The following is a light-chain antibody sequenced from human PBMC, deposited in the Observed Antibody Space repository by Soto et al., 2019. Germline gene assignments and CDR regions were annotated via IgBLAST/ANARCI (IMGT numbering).Light chain of an antibody. Sequence: QSALTEPASVSGSPGQSITISCTGTSSDVGGYNYVSWCQHHPGKAPKLMIYEVSNRPSGISKRFSGSKSGNTAALTILGLQAEDEAGYYRSSYTSSNTRVFGGGTKLTVL. V-gene: IGLV2-14*01. CDR1: SSDVGGYNY. CDR3: SSYTSSNTRV. J-gene: IGLJ2*01. CDR2: EVS.